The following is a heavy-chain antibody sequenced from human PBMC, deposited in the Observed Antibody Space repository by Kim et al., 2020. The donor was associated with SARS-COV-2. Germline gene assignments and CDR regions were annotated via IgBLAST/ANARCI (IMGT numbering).Heavy chain of an antibody. J-gene: IGHJ4*02. V-gene: IGHV1-46*01. D-gene: IGHD6-19*01. Sequence: ATQFQGRVPMARDTPTSTVYMELSSLRSEDTAVYYCARAGIAVAFYYFDYWGQGTLVTVSS. CDR3: ARAGIAVAFYYFDY.